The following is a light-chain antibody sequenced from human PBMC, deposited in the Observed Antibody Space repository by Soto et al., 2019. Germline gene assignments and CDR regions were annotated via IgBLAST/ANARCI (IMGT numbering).Light chain of an antibody. CDR2: QAS. Sequence: DIHMTQSPSTLSVSVTDRVTITCRASQSVSPWLAWYQQKPGKAPRLLIYQASTLESGVPSRFSGSGTGTEFTLTISSLQPDDFATYYCQQYHSYPYSFGQGTKLEI. V-gene: IGKV1-5*03. CDR1: QSVSPW. J-gene: IGKJ2*01. CDR3: QQYHSYPYS.